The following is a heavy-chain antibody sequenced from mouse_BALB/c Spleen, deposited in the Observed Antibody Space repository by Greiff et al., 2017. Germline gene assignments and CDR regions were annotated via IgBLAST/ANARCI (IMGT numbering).Heavy chain of an antibody. CDR3: TPMITTAVFYAMDY. D-gene: IGHD2-4*01. Sequence: VQLQQSGAELAKPGASVKMSCKASGYTFTSYWMHWVKQRPGQGLEWIGYINPSTGYTEYNQKFKGKATLTADKSSSTAYMELRSLTSEDSAVYYCTPMITTAVFYAMDYWGQGTSVTVSS. V-gene: IGHV1-7*01. CDR2: INPSTGYT. CDR1: GYTFTSYW. J-gene: IGHJ4*01.